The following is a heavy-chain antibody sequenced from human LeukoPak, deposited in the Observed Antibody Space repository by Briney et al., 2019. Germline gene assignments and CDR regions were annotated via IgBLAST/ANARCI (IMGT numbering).Heavy chain of an antibody. V-gene: IGHV3-21*01. J-gene: IGHJ4*02. Sequence: SGGSLRLSCAASGFTFSSYSMNWVRQAPGKGLEWASSISSSSSYIYYVDSVKGRFTISRDNAKNSLYLQMNSLRAENTAVYYCARDRYDFWSGYDFDYWGQGTLVTVSS. CDR2: ISSSSSYI. D-gene: IGHD3-3*01. CDR1: GFTFSSYS. CDR3: ARDRYDFWSGYDFDY.